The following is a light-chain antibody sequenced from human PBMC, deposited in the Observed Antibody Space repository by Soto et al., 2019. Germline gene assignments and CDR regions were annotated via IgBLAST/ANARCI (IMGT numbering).Light chain of an antibody. J-gene: IGLJ3*02. CDR1: SSDVGGYNY. CDR2: EVS. Sequence: QSVLTQPASVSGSPGQSITISCTGTSSDVGGYNYVSWYQQHPGKAPKLMIYEVSNRPSGVSNRFSGSKSGNTASLTISGLQAEDEADYYCSSYTSSSTHWVFGGGTKLTAL. CDR3: SSYTSSSTHWV. V-gene: IGLV2-14*01.